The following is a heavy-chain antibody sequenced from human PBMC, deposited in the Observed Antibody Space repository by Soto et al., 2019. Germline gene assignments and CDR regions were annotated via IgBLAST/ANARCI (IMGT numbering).Heavy chain of an antibody. D-gene: IGHD5-12*01. Sequence: GGSQRLSSAASGVNLSSYGMNWVRQAPGKGLEWVSYIRSSTSTIYYADSVKGRFTISRDNAKNSLYLQMNTLRPEDTAVYYCARIAWHREYDHWGQGTQVTVSS. J-gene: IGHJ4*02. V-gene: IGHV3-48*01. CDR2: IRSSTSTI. CDR1: GVNLSSYG. CDR3: ARIAWHREYDH.